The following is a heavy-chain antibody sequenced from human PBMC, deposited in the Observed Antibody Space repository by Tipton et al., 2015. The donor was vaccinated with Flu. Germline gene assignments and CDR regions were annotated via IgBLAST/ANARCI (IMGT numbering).Heavy chain of an antibody. CDR3: ARDSPSLRLGDLSSFDY. J-gene: IGHJ4*02. V-gene: IGHV4-61*02. CDR2: IYTSGST. CDR1: GGSISSVGYS. D-gene: IGHD3-16*02. Sequence: TLSLTCTVSGGSISSVGYSWSWIRQPAGKGLEWIGRIYTSGSTNYNPSLKSRVTMSVDTSKNQFSLNLRSVTAADTAMYYCARDSPSLRLGDLSSFDYWGQGTLVTVSS.